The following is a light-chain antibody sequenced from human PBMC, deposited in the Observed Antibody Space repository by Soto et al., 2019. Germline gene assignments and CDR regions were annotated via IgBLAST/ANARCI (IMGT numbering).Light chain of an antibody. CDR3: QWRSDWPPRLT. CDR1: ESIGNY. V-gene: IGKV3-11*01. CDR2: DAS. J-gene: IGKJ4*01. Sequence: EVVLTQSPATLSLPPGERATLSCRASESIGNYLAWYQQKLGQAPKLLIYDASHRAIGIPGRFSGDGSGTDFSLTTSSLEPEDVAVYYCQWRSDWPPRLTFGGGTKVEIK.